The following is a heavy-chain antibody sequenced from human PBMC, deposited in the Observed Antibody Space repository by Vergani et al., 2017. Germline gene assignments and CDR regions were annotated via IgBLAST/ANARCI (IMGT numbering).Heavy chain of an antibody. CDR1: GFTFSSYA. CDR3: AKDGRGYCSSTSCDARYYYDYMDV. V-gene: IGHV3-23*01. J-gene: IGHJ6*03. D-gene: IGHD2-2*01. Sequence: EVQLLESGGGLVQPGGSLRLSCAASGFTFSSYAMSWVRQAPGKGLEWVSAISGSGGSTYYADSVKGRFTISGDNSKNTLYLQMNSLRAEDTAVYYCAKDGRGYCSSTSCDARYYYDYMDVWGKXP. CDR2: ISGSGGST.